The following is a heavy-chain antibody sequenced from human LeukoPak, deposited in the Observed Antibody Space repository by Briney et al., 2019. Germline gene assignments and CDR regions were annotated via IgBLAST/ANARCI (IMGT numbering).Heavy chain of an antibody. CDR1: GFTFTDHY. V-gene: IGHV3-11*01. D-gene: IGHD3-10*01. J-gene: IGHJ4*02. Sequence: PGGSLRLSCAASGFTFTDHYMSWVRQAPGKGLEWVSYISSGGDIIYYADSVKGRFTISRDNSKNTLYLQMNSLRAEDTAVYYCARVVTGRGVLFDYWGQGTLVTVSS. CDR3: ARVVTGRGVLFDY. CDR2: ISSGGDII.